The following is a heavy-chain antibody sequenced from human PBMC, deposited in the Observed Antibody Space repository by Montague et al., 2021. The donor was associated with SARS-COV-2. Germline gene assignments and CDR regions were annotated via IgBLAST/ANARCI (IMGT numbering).Heavy chain of an antibody. J-gene: IGHJ3*02. CDR1: GGSITGYY. CDR3: VRDHPYGGPRGAYDI. Sequence: SETLSLTCTVSGGSITGYYWSWLRRSPGKGLERIAYIYDGGAVNYNPSLGSRVTISTDTSKSQLSLKVNSVTAADTAVYYCVRDHPYGGPRGAYDIWGQGTVVTVSS. D-gene: IGHD4-23*01. V-gene: IGHV4-59*01. CDR2: IYDGGAV.